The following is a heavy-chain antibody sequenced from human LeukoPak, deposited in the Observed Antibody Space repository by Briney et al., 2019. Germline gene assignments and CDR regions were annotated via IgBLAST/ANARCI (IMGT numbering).Heavy chain of an antibody. J-gene: IGHJ4*02. CDR3: ARDAVVNYYGSGSPYDY. D-gene: IGHD3-10*01. V-gene: IGHV3-7*01. CDR2: IKQTGGEK. Sequence: GGSLRLSCAASGFTVSSNYMSWVRQAPGKGLEWVANIKQTGGEKYYVDSVKGRFTISRDNAKNSLYLQMNSLRVEDTAVYYCARDAVVNYYGSGSPYDYWGQGMLVIVSS. CDR1: GFTVSSNY.